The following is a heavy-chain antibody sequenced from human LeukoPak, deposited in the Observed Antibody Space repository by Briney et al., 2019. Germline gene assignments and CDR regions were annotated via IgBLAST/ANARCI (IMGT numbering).Heavy chain of an antibody. CDR3: AKDRSLNRVGATPFDY. Sequence: PGGSLRLSCAASGFTFSSYAMSWARQAPGKGLEWVSAISGSGGSTYYADSVKGRFTISRDNSKNTLYLQMNSLRAEDTAVYYCAKDRSLNRVGATPFDYWGQGTLVTVSS. V-gene: IGHV3-23*01. D-gene: IGHD1-26*01. CDR1: GFTFSSYA. CDR2: ISGSGGST. J-gene: IGHJ4*02.